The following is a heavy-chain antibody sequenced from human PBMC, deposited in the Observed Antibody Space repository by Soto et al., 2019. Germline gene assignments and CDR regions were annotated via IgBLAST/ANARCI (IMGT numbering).Heavy chain of an antibody. J-gene: IGHJ6*02. CDR3: ARGRYYDFCSGHIPNYYGMDV. CDR2: IYTSGST. CDR1: GGSISSYY. Sequence: SETLSLTCTVSGGSISSYYWSWIRQPAGKGLEWIGRIYTSGSTNYNPSLKSRVTMSVDTSKNQFSLKLSPVTAADTAVYYCARGRYYDFCSGHIPNYYGMDVWGQGTTVTVSS. D-gene: IGHD3-3*01. V-gene: IGHV4-4*07.